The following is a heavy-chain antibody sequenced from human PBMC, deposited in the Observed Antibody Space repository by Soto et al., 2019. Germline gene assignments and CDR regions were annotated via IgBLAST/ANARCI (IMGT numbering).Heavy chain of an antibody. Sequence: PSETLSLTCTVSGGSISSYYWSWIRQPPGKGLEWIGYIYYSGSTNYNPSLKSRVTISVDTSKNQFSLKLSSVTAADTAVYYCARDDFYDILTGYNPILWGQGTLVTVSS. D-gene: IGHD3-9*01. CDR1: GGSISSYY. J-gene: IGHJ4*02. CDR3: ARDDFYDILTGYNPIL. CDR2: IYYSGST. V-gene: IGHV4-59*01.